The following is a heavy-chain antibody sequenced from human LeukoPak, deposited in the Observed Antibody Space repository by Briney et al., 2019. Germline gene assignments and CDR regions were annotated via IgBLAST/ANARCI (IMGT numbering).Heavy chain of an antibody. V-gene: IGHV4-34*01. J-gene: IGHJ4*02. CDR3: ARGEVVVAAIAKSYYFDY. Sequence: SETLSLTCAVYGGSFSGYYWSWIRQPPGKGLEWVGEINHSGSTNYNPSLKSRVTISVDTSKNQFSLKLTSVTAADTAVYYCARGEVVVAAIAKSYYFDYWGRGTLVTVSS. CDR2: INHSGST. D-gene: IGHD2-15*01. CDR1: GGSFSGYY.